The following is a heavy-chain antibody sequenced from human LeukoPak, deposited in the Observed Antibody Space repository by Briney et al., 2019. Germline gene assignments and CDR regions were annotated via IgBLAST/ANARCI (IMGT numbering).Heavy chain of an antibody. Sequence: GGSLRLSCAASGFTFSSYAMSWVRQAPGKGLEWVSAISGSGGSTYYADSVKGRFTISRDNSKNTLYLQMNSLRAEDTAVYYCAKDGPDAGGVYYYYYGMDVWGQGTTVTVSS. V-gene: IGHV3-23*01. CDR1: GFTFSSYA. D-gene: IGHD2-2*01. J-gene: IGHJ6*02. CDR2: ISGSGGST. CDR3: AKDGPDAGGVYYYYYGMDV.